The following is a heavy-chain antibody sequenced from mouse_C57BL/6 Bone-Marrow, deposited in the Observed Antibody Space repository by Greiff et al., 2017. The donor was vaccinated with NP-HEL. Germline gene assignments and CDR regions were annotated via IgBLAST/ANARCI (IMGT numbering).Heavy chain of an antibody. V-gene: IGHV1-50*01. D-gene: IGHD2-4*01. CDR2: IDPSDSYT. J-gene: IGHJ4*01. Sequence: QVQLQQPGAELVKPGASVKLSCKASGYTFTSYWMQWVKQRPGQGLEWIGEIDPSDSYTNYNQKFKGKSTLTVDKSSSTAYMQLSSLTSEDSAVYYCARSYYDYDVDAMDYWGQGTSVTVSS. CDR3: ARSYYDYDVDAMDY. CDR1: GYTFTSYW.